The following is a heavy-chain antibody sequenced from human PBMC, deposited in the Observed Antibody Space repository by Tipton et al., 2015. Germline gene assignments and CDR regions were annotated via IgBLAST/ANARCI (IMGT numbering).Heavy chain of an antibody. CDR3: AKDQGYCSNTKCPFDY. D-gene: IGHD2-2*01. CDR2: FSSSDGTT. V-gene: IGHV3-23*01. J-gene: IGHJ4*02. CDR1: GFIIHTYD. Sequence: SLRLSCRASGFIIHTYDMSWVRQAPGKGLEWVSAFSSSDGTTYCADSVKGRFTMSRDNSKNTLYLQINSLRAEDTAVYYCAKDQGYCSNTKCPFDYWGQGSLVTVSS.